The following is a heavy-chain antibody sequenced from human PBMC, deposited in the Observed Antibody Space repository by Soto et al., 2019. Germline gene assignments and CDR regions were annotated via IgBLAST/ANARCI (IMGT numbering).Heavy chain of an antibody. CDR2: ISVNGDKT. V-gene: IGHV3-23*01. J-gene: IGHJ5*02. D-gene: IGHD3-9*01. Sequence: GGSLRLSCVASEFTFGTDGMSWVRQAPGKGLEWVSTISVNGDKTYYADSVRGRFTISRDISKSTLSLEMNSLRVEDTAVYYCAKQYRDQTIFYPWGQGTLVTVSS. CDR1: EFTFGTDG. CDR3: AKQYRDQTIFYP.